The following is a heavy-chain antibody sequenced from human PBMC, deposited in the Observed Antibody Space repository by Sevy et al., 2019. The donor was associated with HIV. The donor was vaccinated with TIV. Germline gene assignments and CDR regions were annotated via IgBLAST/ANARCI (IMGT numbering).Heavy chain of an antibody. CDR1: DGSFSGYY. Sequence: SETLSLTCAVHDGSFSGYYWNWIRQLPGKGLEWIGEINESGITYYNPSLKRRVTISVDTSKKHFSLKLNSVTAVDSAVYFCSRSPPVVVVPGAPSWFDPWGQGTLVTVSS. J-gene: IGHJ5*02. CDR3: SRSPPVVVVPGAPSWFDP. V-gene: IGHV4-34*01. CDR2: INESGIT. D-gene: IGHD2-2*01.